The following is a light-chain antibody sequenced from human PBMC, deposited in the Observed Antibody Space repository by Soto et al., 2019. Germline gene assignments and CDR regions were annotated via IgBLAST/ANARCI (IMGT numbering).Light chain of an antibody. CDR2: DDN. J-gene: IGLJ1*01. CDR3: GSWDSSLSAYV. V-gene: IGLV1-51*01. CDR1: SSNIGGNS. Sequence: QSALTQPPSVSAAPGQKVTISCSGSSSNIGGNSVSWYQQLPGTAPKLLIYDDNKRPSGIPGRFSGSKSGTSATLGITGFQTGDEADYYCGSWDSSLSAYVFGTGTKVTV.